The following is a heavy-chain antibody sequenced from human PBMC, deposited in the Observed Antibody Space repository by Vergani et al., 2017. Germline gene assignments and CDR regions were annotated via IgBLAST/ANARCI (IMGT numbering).Heavy chain of an antibody. D-gene: IGHD5-24*01. V-gene: IGHV3-23*01. CDR3: AKASRWLQFNYYYYMDV. CDR1: GFTFSSYA. J-gene: IGHJ6*03. CDR2: ISGSGGST. Sequence: EVQLLESGGGLVQPGGSLRLSCAASGFTFSSYAMSWVRQAPGKGLEWVSAISGSGGSTYYADSVKGRFTISRDNSKNTLYLQMNSLRAEDTAVYYCAKASRWLQFNYYYYMDVWGKETTVTVSS.